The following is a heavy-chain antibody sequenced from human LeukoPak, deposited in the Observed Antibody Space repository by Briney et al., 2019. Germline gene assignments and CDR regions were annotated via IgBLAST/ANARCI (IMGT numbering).Heavy chain of an antibody. CDR2: ISSSGSTI. CDR1: GFTFSSYE. Sequence: GGSLRLSCAVSGFTFSSYETNWGRRAPGKGLEWVSYISSSGSTIYYADSVKGRFTISRDNAKNSLYLQMNSLRAEDTAVYYCARDYGGYEADLDYWGQGTLVTVSS. CDR3: ARDYGGYEADLDY. J-gene: IGHJ4*02. V-gene: IGHV3-48*03. D-gene: IGHD4-23*01.